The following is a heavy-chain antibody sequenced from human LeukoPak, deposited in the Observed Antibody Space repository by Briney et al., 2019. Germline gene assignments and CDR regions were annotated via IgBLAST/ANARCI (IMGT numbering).Heavy chain of an antibody. CDR2: IIPIFGTA. Sequence: GASVKVSCKASGGTFSSYAISWVRQAPGQGLEWMGGIIPIFGTANYAQKFQGRVTITADESTSTAYMELGSLRSEDTAVYYCARDKILGAPNSFDYWGQGTLVTVSS. V-gene: IGHV1-69*13. CDR3: ARDKILGAPNSFDY. CDR1: GGTFSSYA. D-gene: IGHD1-26*01. J-gene: IGHJ4*02.